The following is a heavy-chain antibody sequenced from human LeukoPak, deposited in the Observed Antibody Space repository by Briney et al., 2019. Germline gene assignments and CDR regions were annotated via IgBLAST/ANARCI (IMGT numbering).Heavy chain of an antibody. Sequence: GGSLRLSCAASGFTFSNYAMTWVRQAPGKGLEWVSTIVGSGATTYYADSVKGRFTISRDNPKNTLYLQMNSLRAEDTAVYYCAKGYYDSSGYYFDDWGQGTLVTVSS. J-gene: IGHJ4*02. CDR3: AKGYYDSSGYYFDD. V-gene: IGHV3-23*01. D-gene: IGHD3-22*01. CDR2: IVGSGATT. CDR1: GFTFSNYA.